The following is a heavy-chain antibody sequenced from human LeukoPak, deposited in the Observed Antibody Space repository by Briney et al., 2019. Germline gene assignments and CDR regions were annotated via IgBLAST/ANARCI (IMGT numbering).Heavy chain of an antibody. CDR3: ARVGEDYAGNPKFDY. D-gene: IGHD4-23*01. CDR2: IYYSGST. CDR1: GGSISSSSYY. Sequence: PSETLSLICTVSGGSISSSSYYWGWIRQPPGKGLEWIGYIYYSGSTYYNPSLKGRVTISVDTSKNQFSLKLSSVTAADTAVYYCARVGEDYAGNPKFDYWGQGTLVTVSS. V-gene: IGHV4-30-4*08. J-gene: IGHJ4*02.